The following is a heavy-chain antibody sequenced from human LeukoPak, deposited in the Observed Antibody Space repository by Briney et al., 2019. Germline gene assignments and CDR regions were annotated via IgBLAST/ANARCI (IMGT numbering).Heavy chain of an antibody. CDR2: ISSSSSYI. V-gene: IGHV3-21*01. Sequence: GGSLRLSYAASGFTFSSYSMNWVRQAPGKGLEWVSFISSSSSYIYYADSVKGRFTISRDNAKNSLYLQMNSLRAEDTAVYYCVKDNPLDYWGQGTLVIVSS. D-gene: IGHD1-14*01. J-gene: IGHJ4*02. CDR1: GFTFSSYS. CDR3: VKDNPLDY.